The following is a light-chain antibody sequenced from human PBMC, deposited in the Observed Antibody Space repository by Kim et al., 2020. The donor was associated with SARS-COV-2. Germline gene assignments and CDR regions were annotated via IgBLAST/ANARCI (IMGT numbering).Light chain of an antibody. Sequence: PGESVTLSCRASQSVSSSYLTWYQQKPGQAPRLLIYGASTRATGIPARFSGSGSGTDFILTISSLQPEDFAVYYCQQDYNLLTFGGGTKVDIK. CDR3: QQDYNLLT. CDR1: QSVSSSY. CDR2: GAS. V-gene: IGKV3D-7*01. J-gene: IGKJ4*01.